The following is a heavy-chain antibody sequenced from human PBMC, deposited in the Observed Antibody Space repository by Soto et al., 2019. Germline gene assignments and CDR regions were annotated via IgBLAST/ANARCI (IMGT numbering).Heavy chain of an antibody. CDR2: ISGSGGST. CDR3: AKGGDYGSGLFDP. Sequence: EVQLLESGGGLVQPGGSLRLSCAASGFTFSRYDMSWVRQAPGKGLEWVSAISGSGGSTYYADSVKGRFTISRDNSKNTLYLQMNSLRAEDTAVYYCAKGGDYGSGLFDPWGQGTLVTVSS. D-gene: IGHD3-10*01. V-gene: IGHV3-23*01. CDR1: GFTFSRYD. J-gene: IGHJ5*02.